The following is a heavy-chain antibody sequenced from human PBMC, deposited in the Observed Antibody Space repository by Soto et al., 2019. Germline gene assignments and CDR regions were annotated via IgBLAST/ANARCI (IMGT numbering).Heavy chain of an antibody. J-gene: IGHJ4*02. V-gene: IGHV4-31*03. CDR2: IYYSGST. CDR3: ARRSSSSGLGSFDY. Sequence: QVQLQESGPGLVKPSQTLSLTCTVSGGSISSGCYYWIWIRQHQGKGLVGIVYIYYSGSTYYNPSLKSRVTISVDTSKNQFSLKLSSVTAADTAVYYCARRSSSSGLGSFDYWGQGTLVTVSS. CDR1: GGSISSGCYY. D-gene: IGHD6-6*01.